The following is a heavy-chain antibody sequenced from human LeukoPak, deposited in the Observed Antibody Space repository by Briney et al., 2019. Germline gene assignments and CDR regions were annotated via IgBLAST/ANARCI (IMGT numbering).Heavy chain of an antibody. J-gene: IGHJ6*02. V-gene: IGHV1-8*01. CDR3: ARGLSIAAAGTGYYYGMDV. CDR1: GYTFTSYD. Sequence: ASVKVSCKASGYTFTSYDINWVRQATGQGLEWMGWMNPNSGNTGYAQKFQGRVTMTRNTSISTAYMELSSLRSEDTAVYYCARGLSIAAAGTGYYYGMDVWGQGTTVTVSS. CDR2: MNPNSGNT. D-gene: IGHD6-13*01.